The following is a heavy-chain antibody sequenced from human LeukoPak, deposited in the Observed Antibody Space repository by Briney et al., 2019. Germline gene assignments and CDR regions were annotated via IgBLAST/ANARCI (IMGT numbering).Heavy chain of an antibody. J-gene: IGHJ6*02. V-gene: IGHV4-59*01. Sequence: SETLSLTCTVSGGSISSYYWSWIRQPPGKGLEWIGYIYYSGSTNYNPSLKSRVTISVDTSKNQFSLKLSSVTAADTAVYYCARAPSYYYGMDVWGQGTTVTVSS. CDR1: GGSISSYY. CDR2: IYYSGST. CDR3: ARAPSYYYGMDV.